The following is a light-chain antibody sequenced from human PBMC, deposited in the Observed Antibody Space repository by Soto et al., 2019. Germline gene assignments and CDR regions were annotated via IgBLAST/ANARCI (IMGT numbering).Light chain of an antibody. Sequence: DIPMTQSPSSLSASVGDRVTITCRASQGISNYLAWYQQKPGKVPKLLIYAASTLQSGVPSRFSGSGSGTDFTLTISSLQPEDVATYYCQKYNSAPPWPFGQGTKVEIK. J-gene: IGKJ1*01. V-gene: IGKV1-27*01. CDR1: QGISNY. CDR3: QKYNSAPPWP. CDR2: AAS.